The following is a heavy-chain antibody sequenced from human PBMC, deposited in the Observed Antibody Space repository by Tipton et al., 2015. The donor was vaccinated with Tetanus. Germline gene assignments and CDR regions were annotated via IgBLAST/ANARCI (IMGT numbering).Heavy chain of an antibody. CDR2: SWNDGTDK. CDR1: GFIFSSYG. D-gene: IGHD2-15*01. Sequence: SLRLSCAASGFIFSSYGIHWVRQAPGKGLEWVAVSWNDGTDKYYADSVKGRFTISRDNSKNTLYLPMNSLRAEDTAVYYCAREADCSGGSCFSGDFDNWGQGTQVTVSS. J-gene: IGHJ4*02. CDR3: AREADCSGGSCFSGDFDN. V-gene: IGHV3-33*01.